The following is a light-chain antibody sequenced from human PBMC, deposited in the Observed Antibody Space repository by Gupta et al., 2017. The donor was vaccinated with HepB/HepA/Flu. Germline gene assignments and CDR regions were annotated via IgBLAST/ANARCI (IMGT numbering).Light chain of an antibody. Sequence: EIVMTQSPATLSVSPGERATLSCRPSQSVSTNLAWYQQKHGEAPRLLMHGASTRATGMPARFSGRGSGREFTLTISSLQSEDAAVYYCQQYENWPPWTFGQGTKVEIK. CDR2: GAS. CDR1: QSVSTN. CDR3: QQYENWPPWT. J-gene: IGKJ1*01. V-gene: IGKV3-15*01.